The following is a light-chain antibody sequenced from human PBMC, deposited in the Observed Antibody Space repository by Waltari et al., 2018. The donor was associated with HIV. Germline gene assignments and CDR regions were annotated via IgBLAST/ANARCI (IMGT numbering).Light chain of an antibody. CDR2: DAS. Sequence: EIVLTQSPATLSLSPGEIATLSGRASQSVSSYLAWYQQKPGQAPRLLIYDASNRATGIPARFSGSGSGTDFTLTISSLEPEDFAVYYCQQRSNWPPWTFGQGTKVEIK. V-gene: IGKV3-11*01. CDR1: QSVSSY. J-gene: IGKJ1*01. CDR3: QQRSNWPPWT.